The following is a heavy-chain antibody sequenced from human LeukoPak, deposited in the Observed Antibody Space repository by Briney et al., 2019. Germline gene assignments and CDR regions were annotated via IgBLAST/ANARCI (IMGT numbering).Heavy chain of an antibody. CDR1: GFTFSSYA. CDR2: ISGSGGST. Sequence: PGGSPRLSCAASGFTFSSYAMSWVRQAPGKGLEWVSAISGSGGSTYYADSVKGRFTISRDNSKNTLYLQMNSLRAEDTAVYYCAKEYGLRYFDWLLNYFDYWGQGTLVTVSS. V-gene: IGHV3-23*01. J-gene: IGHJ4*02. D-gene: IGHD3-9*01. CDR3: AKEYGLRYFDWLLNYFDY.